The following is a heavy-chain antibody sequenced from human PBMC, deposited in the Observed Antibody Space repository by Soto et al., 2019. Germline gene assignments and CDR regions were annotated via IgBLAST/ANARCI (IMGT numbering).Heavy chain of an antibody. CDR2: ILFSGET. CDR3: ARDQGGDLDY. V-gene: IGHV4-31*02. Sequence: WTWIRQHPGKALEWMGHILFSGETNYNPSLMGRLTMSIDTSTNQFSLNLAAVTAADTAMYYCARDQGGDLDYWGQGTLVTVSS. D-gene: IGHD2-21*01. J-gene: IGHJ4*02.